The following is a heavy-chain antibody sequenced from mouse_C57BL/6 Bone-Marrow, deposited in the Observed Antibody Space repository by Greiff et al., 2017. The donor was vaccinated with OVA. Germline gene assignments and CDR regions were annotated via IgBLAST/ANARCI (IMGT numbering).Heavy chain of an antibody. CDR2: IYPRSGNT. V-gene: IGHV1-81*01. Sequence: QVHVKQSGAELARPGASVKLSCKASGYTFTSYGISWVKQRTGQGLEWIGEIYPRSGNTYYNEKFKGKATLTADKSSSTAYMELRSLTSEDSAVYFCARERSYYYGSSPYYAMDYWGQGTSVTVSS. CDR1: GYTFTSYG. CDR3: ARERSYYYGSSPYYAMDY. D-gene: IGHD1-1*01. J-gene: IGHJ4*01.